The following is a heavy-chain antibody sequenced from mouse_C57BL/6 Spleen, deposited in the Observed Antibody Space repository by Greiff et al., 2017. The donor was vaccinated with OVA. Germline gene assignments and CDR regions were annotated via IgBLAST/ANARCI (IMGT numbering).Heavy chain of an antibody. CDR2: ISYDGSN. J-gene: IGHJ3*01. CDR3: ARFTRGAY. V-gene: IGHV3-6*01. Sequence: ESGPGLVKPSQSLSLTCSVTGYSITSGYYWNWIRQFPGNKLEWMGYISYDGSNNYNPSLKNRISITRDTSKNQFFLKLNSVTTEDTATYYCARFTRGAYWGQGTLVTVSA. D-gene: IGHD3-1*01. CDR1: GYSITSGYY.